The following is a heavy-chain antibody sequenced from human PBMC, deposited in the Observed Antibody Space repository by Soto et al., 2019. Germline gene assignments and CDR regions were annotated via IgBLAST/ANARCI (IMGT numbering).Heavy chain of an antibody. D-gene: IGHD6-13*01. V-gene: IGHV5-10-1*01. CDR1: GYSFTSYW. J-gene: IGHJ6*02. CDR2: IDPSDSYT. Sequence: GESLKISCKGSGYSFTSYWISWVRQMPGKGLEWMGRIDPSDSYTNYSPSFQGHVTISADKSISTAYLQWSSLKASDTAMYYCARHVIAAAGDNYYYYGMDVWGQGTTVTVS. CDR3: ARHVIAAAGDNYYYYGMDV.